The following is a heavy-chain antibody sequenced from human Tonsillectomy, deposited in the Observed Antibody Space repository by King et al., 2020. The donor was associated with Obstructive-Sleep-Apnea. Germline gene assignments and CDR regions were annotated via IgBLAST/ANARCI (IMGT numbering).Heavy chain of an antibody. D-gene: IGHD2-2*01. CDR3: ARGVPAATVPYYYYYMDV. Sequence: VQLQQWGAGLLKPSETLSLTCAVYGGSFRGYYWSWNRQPPGKGLEGIWEINHSGRTNYNLSLKRRVTISVDTSKNPFSLKLGSVTAADTAVYYCARGVPAATVPYYYYYMDVWGKGTTVTVSS. V-gene: IGHV4-34*01. J-gene: IGHJ6*03. CDR2: INHSGRT. CDR1: GGSFRGYY.